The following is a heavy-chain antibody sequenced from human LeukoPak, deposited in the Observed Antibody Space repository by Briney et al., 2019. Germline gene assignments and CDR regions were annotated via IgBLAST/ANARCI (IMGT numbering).Heavy chain of an antibody. D-gene: IGHD3-10*02. CDR1: GGTFSSYA. J-gene: IGHJ6*04. Sequence: SVKVSCKASGGTFSSYAISWVRQAPGQGLEWMGGIIPIFGTANYAQEFQGRVTITADKSTSTAYMELSSLRSEDTAAYYCARTLFGELSPTPYYYYGMDVWGKGTTVTVSS. CDR2: IIPIFGTA. V-gene: IGHV1-69*06. CDR3: ARTLFGELSPTPYYYYGMDV.